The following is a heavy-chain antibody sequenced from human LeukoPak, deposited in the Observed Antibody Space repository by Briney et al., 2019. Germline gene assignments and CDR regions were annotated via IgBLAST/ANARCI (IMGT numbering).Heavy chain of an antibody. CDR1: GYTFTAYY. J-gene: IGHJ5*02. V-gene: IGHV1-2*02. Sequence: ASVKVSCKASGYTFTAYYMHWVRQAPGQGLEWMGWINPNSGGTNYAQKFQGRVTMTRDTSISTAYMELSRLRSDDTAVYYCAIDDSSGYGVDNWFDPWGQGTLVTVSS. D-gene: IGHD3-22*01. CDR3: AIDDSSGYGVDNWFDP. CDR2: INPNSGGT.